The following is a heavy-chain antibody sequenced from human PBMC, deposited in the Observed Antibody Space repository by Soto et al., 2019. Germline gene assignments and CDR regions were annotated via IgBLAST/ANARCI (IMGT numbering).Heavy chain of an antibody. CDR2: IRSKTNNYVT. J-gene: IGHJ4*02. CDR3: TASPY. Sequence: GGSLRLSCVGSGFTFSAAAIHWVRQAPGQGLEWIGRIRSKTNNYVTAYSASVEGRFTLSRDDSRNTTYLEMRSLRVEDTAVYFCTASPYWGQGTLVTVSS. CDR1: GFTFSAAA. V-gene: IGHV3-73*01.